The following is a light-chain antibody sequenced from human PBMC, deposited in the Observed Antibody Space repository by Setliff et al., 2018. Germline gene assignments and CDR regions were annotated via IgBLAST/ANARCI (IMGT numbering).Light chain of an antibody. CDR1: SSNIGSNA. CDR2: TNN. V-gene: IGLV1-44*01. J-gene: IGLJ2*01. Sequence: QSVLTQPPSASGTPGQRVTISCSGTSSNIGSNAVNWYQQFPGTAPKLLIQTNNQRHFGVLDRFSGSKSGASASLAISGLRSGDEADYYCAVWDDNLNGPVFGGGTK. CDR3: AVWDDNLNGPV.